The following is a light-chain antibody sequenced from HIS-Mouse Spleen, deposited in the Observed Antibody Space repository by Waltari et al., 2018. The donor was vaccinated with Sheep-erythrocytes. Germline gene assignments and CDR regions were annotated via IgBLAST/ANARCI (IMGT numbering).Light chain of an antibody. CDR3: CSYAGSSTPWV. Sequence: QSALTQPASVSGSPGQSITISCTGTSSDVGSYNLFSWYQQHPGKAPKLMFYEGSKRPSGVSNRVSGSKSGNTASLTISGLQAEDEADYYCCSYAGSSTPWVFGGGTKLTVL. J-gene: IGLJ3*02. CDR1: SSDVGSYNL. V-gene: IGLV2-23*01. CDR2: EGS.